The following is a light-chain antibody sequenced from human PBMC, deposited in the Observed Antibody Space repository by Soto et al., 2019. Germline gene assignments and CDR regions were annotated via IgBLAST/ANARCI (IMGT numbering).Light chain of an antibody. J-gene: IGKJ5*01. CDR1: QSVGYY. V-gene: IGKV3-11*01. CDR2: DAS. Sequence: EIVLTQSPATLSLSPGERATLSCRASQSVGYYLVWYQQKPGQAPRLLISDASNRATGIPARFSGSGSGTDFTLTISSLEPEDFAVYYCQQRADWPITFGQGTRLEIK. CDR3: QQRADWPIT.